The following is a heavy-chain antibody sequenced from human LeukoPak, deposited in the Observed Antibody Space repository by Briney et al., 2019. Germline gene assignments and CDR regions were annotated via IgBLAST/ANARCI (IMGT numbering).Heavy chain of an antibody. V-gene: IGHV3-23*01. CDR1: GFTFSSYA. J-gene: IGHJ4*02. CDR2: IGGNVGST. Sequence: SGGSLRLSCAACGFTFSSYAMSWVRQAPGKRLKWVSTIGGNVGSTYYADSVKGRFTISRDSSKNPLYLQMNSLRADDTAVYYCAKASRAEFVVVVAGFEYWGQGTLVTVSS. CDR3: AKASRAEFVVVVAGFEY. D-gene: IGHD2-15*01.